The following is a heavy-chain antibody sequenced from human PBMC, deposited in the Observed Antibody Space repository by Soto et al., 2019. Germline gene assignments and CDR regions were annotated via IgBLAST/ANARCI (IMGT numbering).Heavy chain of an antibody. J-gene: IGHJ5*02. D-gene: IGHD1-26*01. CDR3: ARDRFDVGVTNWFDP. V-gene: IGHV1-18*01. Sequence: ASVKVSCKASGYTFTSYGISWVRQAPGQGLEWMGWISAYNGNTNYAQKLQGRVTMTTDTSTSTAYMELRSLRSDDTAVYYCARDRFDVGVTNWFDPWGQGTLVTVSS. CDR1: GYTFTSYG. CDR2: ISAYNGNT.